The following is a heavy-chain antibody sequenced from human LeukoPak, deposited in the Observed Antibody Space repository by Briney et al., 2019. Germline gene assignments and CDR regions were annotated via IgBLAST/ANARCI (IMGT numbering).Heavy chain of an antibody. CDR2: INHSRST. CDR1: GGSFSGYY. CDR3: ARGEDYQLLGRNFDY. D-gene: IGHD2-2*01. Sequence: KASETLSLTCAVYGGSFSGYYWSWIRQPPGTGLEWIGEINHSRSTNYNPSLKSRVTISVDTSKNQFSVKLSSVTAADTAVYYCARGEDYQLLGRNFDYWGQGTLVTVSS. J-gene: IGHJ4*02. V-gene: IGHV4-34*01.